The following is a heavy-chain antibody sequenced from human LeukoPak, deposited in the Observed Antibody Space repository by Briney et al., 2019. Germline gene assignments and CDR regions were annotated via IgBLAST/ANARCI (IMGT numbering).Heavy chain of an antibody. V-gene: IGHV3-11*01. CDR1: GSPFSDYF. CDR2: ISGSGYVI. CDR3: ARDPVIGATSKRVHGGLDY. Sequence: GGSLRLSCAASGSPFSDYFMNWVRQTPERGLEWLAYISGSGYVIDYADSVKGRFIISRDNAKNSLYLQVHSLRAEDTAVYYCARDPVIGATSKRVHGGLDYWGQGTLVTVSS. J-gene: IGHJ4*02. D-gene: IGHD2-21*01.